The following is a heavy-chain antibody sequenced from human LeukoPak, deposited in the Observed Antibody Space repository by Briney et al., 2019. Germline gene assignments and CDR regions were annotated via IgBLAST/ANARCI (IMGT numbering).Heavy chain of an antibody. CDR1: GFTFSSYY. J-gene: IGHJ3*02. CDR3: ARDQFYAFGI. Sequence: PGGSLRLSCAGSGFTFSSYYMSWVRQAPGKGLEWVSYISRSSSTIYYADSVKGRFTISRDNAKNSLYLQMNSLRDEDTAVYYCARDQFYAFGIWGQGTMVTVSS. CDR2: ISRSSSTI. V-gene: IGHV3-48*02.